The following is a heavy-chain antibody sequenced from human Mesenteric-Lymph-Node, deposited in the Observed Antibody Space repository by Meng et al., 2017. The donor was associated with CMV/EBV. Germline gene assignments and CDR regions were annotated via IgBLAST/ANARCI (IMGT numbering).Heavy chain of an antibody. Sequence: GESLKISCAASGFTFSSYSMNWVRQAPGKGLEWVSSISSSSSYIYYADSVKGRFTISRDNAKNSLYLQMNSLRSEDTAVYYCARVTNWESSDIYYFDYWGQGTLVTVSS. V-gene: IGHV3-21*04. J-gene: IGHJ4*02. CDR1: GFTFSSYS. CDR3: ARVTNWESSDIYYFDY. CDR2: ISSSSSYI. D-gene: IGHD7-27*01.